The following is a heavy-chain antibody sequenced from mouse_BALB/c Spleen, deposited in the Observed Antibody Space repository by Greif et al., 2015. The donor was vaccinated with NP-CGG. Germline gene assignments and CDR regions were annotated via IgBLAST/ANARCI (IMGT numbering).Heavy chain of an antibody. J-gene: IGHJ2*01. D-gene: IGHD1-1*01. V-gene: IGHV5-4*02. CDR3: ASGSSFDY. CDR2: ISDGGSYT. Sequence: EVKLMESGGGLVKPGGSLKFSCAASGFTFSDYYMYWVRQTPEKRLEWVATISDGGSYTYYPDSVKGRFTISRDNAKNNLYLQMSSLKSEDTAMYYCASGSSFDYWGQSTTLTVSS. CDR1: GFTFSDYY.